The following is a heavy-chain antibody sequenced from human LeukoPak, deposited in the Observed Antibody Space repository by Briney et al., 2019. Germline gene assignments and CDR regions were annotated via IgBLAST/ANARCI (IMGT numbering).Heavy chain of an antibody. D-gene: IGHD5-24*01. Sequence: SETLSLTCTVSGGSISSFYWGWIRQPPGKGLEWIGYIYYSGSTNYNPSLKSRVTMSIDTSKNQFSLKLSSVTAADTAIYYCARGGEFRDGYKHGYWGQGTLVTVSS. CDR2: IYYSGST. CDR3: ARGGEFRDGYKHGY. CDR1: GGSISSFY. V-gene: IGHV4-59*01. J-gene: IGHJ4*02.